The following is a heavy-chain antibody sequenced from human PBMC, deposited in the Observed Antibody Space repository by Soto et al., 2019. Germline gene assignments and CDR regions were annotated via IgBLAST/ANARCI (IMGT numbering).Heavy chain of an antibody. V-gene: IGHV4-31*01. D-gene: IGHD1-26*01. CDR2: IYYSGRT. Sequence: QVQLQESGPGLVKPSQTLSLTCTVSGGSISSGGYYWSWIRQHPGKGLEWIGYIYYSGRTYYNPHRKSHVTISVDKYKKPFSMKLSSVTAADTAVYYCAREGGIVGATAADYWGQGTLVTVSS. CDR1: GGSISSGGYY. CDR3: AREGGIVGATAADY. J-gene: IGHJ4*02.